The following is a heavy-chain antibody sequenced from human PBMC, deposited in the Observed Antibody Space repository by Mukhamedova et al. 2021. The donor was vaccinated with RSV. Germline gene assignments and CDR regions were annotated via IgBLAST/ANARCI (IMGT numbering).Heavy chain of an antibody. CDR2: ITGSGTST. J-gene: IGHJ4*02. V-gene: IGHV3-23*01. D-gene: IGHD4-17*01. Sequence: VSGITGSGTSTYYADSVKGRFTISRDNSKNTVYLQMSSLRAEDTAVYYCAKDGNDFGVSTAYWGQGTLVTVTS. CDR3: AKDGNDFGVSTAY.